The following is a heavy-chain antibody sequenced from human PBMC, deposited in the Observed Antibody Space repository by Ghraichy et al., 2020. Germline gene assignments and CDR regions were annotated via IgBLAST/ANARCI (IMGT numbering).Heavy chain of an antibody. Sequence: GGSLRLSCTASGFTFSSCAMSWVRQAPGKGLEWVSTISGSVGRTYYADSVKGRFTISRDNSKNTLYLQMNSLRAEDTAVYYCAKRAEYSSGWVFFDYWGQGTLLTVSS. J-gene: IGHJ4*02. CDR1: GFTFSSCA. V-gene: IGHV3-23*01. CDR3: AKRAEYSSGWVFFDY. D-gene: IGHD6-19*01. CDR2: ISGSVGRT.